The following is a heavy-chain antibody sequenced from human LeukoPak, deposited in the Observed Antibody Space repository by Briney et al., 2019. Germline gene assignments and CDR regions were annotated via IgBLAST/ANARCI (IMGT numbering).Heavy chain of an antibody. V-gene: IGHV4-39*07. CDR2: IYYSGST. CDR3: ARRGDGSGSSFYFDY. D-gene: IGHD3-10*01. CDR1: GGSISSSSYY. J-gene: IGHJ4*02. Sequence: SETLSLTCTVPGGSISSSSYYWGWIRQPPGKGLEWIGNIYYSGSTYYNPSLKSRVTISVDTSKNQFSLKLSSVTAADTAVYYRARRGDGSGSSFYFDYWGQGTLVTVSS.